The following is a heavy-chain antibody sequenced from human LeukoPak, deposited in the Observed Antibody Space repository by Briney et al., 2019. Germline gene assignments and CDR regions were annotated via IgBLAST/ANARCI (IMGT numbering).Heavy chain of an antibody. D-gene: IGHD3-22*01. J-gene: IGHJ3*02. CDR1: GYTFTNYD. CDR2: MNPNSGNT. CDR3: ARSYDSSGNDAFDI. Sequence: ASVKVSCKASGYTFTNYDINWVRQATGQGLEWMGWMNPNSGNTGYAQKFQGGVTITTDTSTATAYMELRSLRSDDTAVYYCARSYDSSGNDAFDIWGQGTMVTVSS. V-gene: IGHV1-8*01.